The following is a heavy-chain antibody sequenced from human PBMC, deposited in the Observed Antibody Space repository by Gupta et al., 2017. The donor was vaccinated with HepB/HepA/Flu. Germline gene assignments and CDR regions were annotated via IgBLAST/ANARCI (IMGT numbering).Heavy chain of an antibody. J-gene: IGHJ4*02. CDR2: ITSGNTYI. Sequence: EVQLVEAGGGLVKPGGSLRLSCAASGFTLQTYSMTWVRQAPGKGLEWVSSITSGNTYIYYAESVKGRFTISRDNAKNSLYLLMNSLRADDTAIYYCARDRKDKVMRDFDYWGRGSLVVVSS. CDR3: ARDRKDKVMRDFDY. CDR1: GFTLQTYS. D-gene: IGHD5-18*01. V-gene: IGHV3-21*01.